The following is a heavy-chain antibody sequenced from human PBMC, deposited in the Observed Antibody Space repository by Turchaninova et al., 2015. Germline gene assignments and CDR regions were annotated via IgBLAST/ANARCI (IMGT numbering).Heavy chain of an antibody. CDR3: VGGNRGYDY. CDR1: GFTFGNYA. CDR2: IGGPCTGT. V-gene: IGHV3-23*04. Sequence: EVQMVDSGGGLVQPGGSLRLSCEASGFTFGNYAMSWVRQNPGKGREWVSTIGGPCTGTNHADSVRGRFTVSRDNPKSTLSLHMGSLRAEDSAIYYCVGGNRGYDYWGQGSLVTVSS. J-gene: IGHJ4*02. D-gene: IGHD1-14*01.